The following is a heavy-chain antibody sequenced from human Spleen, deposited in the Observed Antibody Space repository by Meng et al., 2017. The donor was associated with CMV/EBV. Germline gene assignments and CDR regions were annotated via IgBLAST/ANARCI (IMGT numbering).Heavy chain of an antibody. CDR2: IYHNGIT. Sequence: SGGSFSPYSYSWIRQPPGKGLEWIGQIYHNGITNYNPSLKSRVTLSVDTSKNQFSLQLTSLTAADTAVYYCAREAAIHSSSNNWFDSWGQGTLVTVSS. CDR1: GGSFSPYS. J-gene: IGHJ5*01. D-gene: IGHD6-6*01. V-gene: IGHV4-34*01. CDR3: AREAAIHSSSNNWFDS.